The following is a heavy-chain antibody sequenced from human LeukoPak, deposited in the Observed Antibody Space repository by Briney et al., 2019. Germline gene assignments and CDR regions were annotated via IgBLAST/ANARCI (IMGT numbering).Heavy chain of an antibody. CDR3: ARVGASGTADY. J-gene: IGHJ4*02. V-gene: IGHV3-11*06. CDR2: ISSSSSDT. CDR1: GFTFSDYY. Sequence: PGGSLRLSCAASGFTFSDYYMSWIRQAPGKGLEWVSYISSSSSDTNYADSVKGRFTISRDNAKNSLYVEMNSRIAEDTAVYYCARVGASGTADYWGQGTLVTVSS. D-gene: IGHD4/OR15-4a*01.